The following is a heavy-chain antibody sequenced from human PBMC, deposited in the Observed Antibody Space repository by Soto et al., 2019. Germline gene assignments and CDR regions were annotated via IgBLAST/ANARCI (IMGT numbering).Heavy chain of an antibody. J-gene: IGHJ3*02. CDR3: ARLYPYFDILTGSQLYAFDI. CDR1: GDSISSSY. CDR2: IYYSGYT. Sequence: QVQLQESGPGLVKPSETLSLTCTVSGDSISSSYWSWIRQPPGKGLEWIGYIYYSGYTNYNPSLKSRVTIXXXTXXKHFSLKLSSVTAADTAVYYCARLYPYFDILTGSQLYAFDIWGQGTMVTVSS. V-gene: IGHV4-59*01. D-gene: IGHD3-9*01.